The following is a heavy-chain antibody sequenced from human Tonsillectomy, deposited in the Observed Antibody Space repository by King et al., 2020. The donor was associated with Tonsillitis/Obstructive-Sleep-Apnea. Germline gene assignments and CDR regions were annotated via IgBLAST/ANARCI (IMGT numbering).Heavy chain of an antibody. CDR3: LRRFCSGGRCFPDY. CDR1: GYTFTNFW. D-gene: IGHD2-15*01. V-gene: IGHV5-10-1*03. Sequence: ERQLVQSGAVVKKTGEFLRISCQGSGYTFTNFWISWVRQMPGKGLEWMGRIDPTDSYTNYSPSFPGHATISVDRSINTVYLQWSSLKASDTGMYFCLRRFCSGGRCFPDYWGQGTLVTVGS. CDR2: IDPTDSYT. J-gene: IGHJ4*02.